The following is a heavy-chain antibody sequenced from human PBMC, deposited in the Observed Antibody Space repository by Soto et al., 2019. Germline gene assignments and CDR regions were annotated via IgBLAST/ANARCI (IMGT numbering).Heavy chain of an antibody. D-gene: IGHD3-10*01. CDR3: ARGVTMVRGPTRYYYYGMDV. V-gene: IGHV1-8*01. Sequence: QVQLVQSGAEVKKPGASVKVSCKASGYTFTSYDINWVRQATGQGLEWMGWMNPNSGNTGYAQKFQGRVTMTRKTSISTAYIELSSLRSEDTAVYYCARGVTMVRGPTRYYYYGMDVWGQGTTVTVSS. CDR2: MNPNSGNT. CDR1: GYTFTSYD. J-gene: IGHJ6*02.